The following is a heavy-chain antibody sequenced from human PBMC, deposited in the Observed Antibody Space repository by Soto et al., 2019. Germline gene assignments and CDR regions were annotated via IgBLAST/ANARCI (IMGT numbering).Heavy chain of an antibody. D-gene: IGHD3-9*01. CDR1: GYTFTSYY. CDR3: ARDQDVVLRYFDWPTPRDYYHYGMDV. J-gene: IGHJ6*02. CDR2: INPSGGST. Sequence: ASVKGSCKASGYTFTSYYMHWVRQAPGQGLEWMGIINPSGGSTSYAQKFQGRVTMTRDTSTSTVYMELSSLRSEDTAVYYCARDQDVVLRYFDWPTPRDYYHYGMDVWAQRTTVTVSS. V-gene: IGHV1-46*01.